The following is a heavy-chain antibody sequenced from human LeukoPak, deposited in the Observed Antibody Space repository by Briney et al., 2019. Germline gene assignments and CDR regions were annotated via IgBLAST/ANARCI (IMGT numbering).Heavy chain of an antibody. CDR3: ASGPYYDYVWGSYRPTQKRREIKNNWFDP. CDR2: IYYSGST. D-gene: IGHD3-16*02. Sequence: SETLSLTCTVSGGSISSYYWSWIRQPPGKGLEWIGYIYYSGSTNYNPFPKSRVTISVDTSKNQFSLKLSSVTAADTAVYYCASGPYYDYVWGSYRPTQKRREIKNNWFDPWGQGTLVTVSS. V-gene: IGHV4-59*01. CDR1: GGSISSYY. J-gene: IGHJ5*02.